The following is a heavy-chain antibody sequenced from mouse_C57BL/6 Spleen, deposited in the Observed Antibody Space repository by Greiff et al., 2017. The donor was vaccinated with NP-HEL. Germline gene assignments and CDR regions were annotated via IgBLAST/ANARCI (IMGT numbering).Heavy chain of an antibody. CDR2: INPNNGGT. V-gene: IGHV1-26*01. CDR1: GYTFTDYY. D-gene: IGHD4-1*01. Sequence: EVQLQQSGPELVKPGASVKISCTASGYTFTDYYMNWVKQSHGKSLEWLGDINPNNGGTSYNQKFKGKATLTVDKSSSTAYMELRSLTSEDSAVYYCARERSSNWDYAMDYWGQGTSVTVSS. J-gene: IGHJ4*01. CDR3: ARERSSNWDYAMDY.